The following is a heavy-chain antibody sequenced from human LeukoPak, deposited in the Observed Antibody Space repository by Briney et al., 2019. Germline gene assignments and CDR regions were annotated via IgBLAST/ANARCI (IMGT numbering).Heavy chain of an antibody. J-gene: IGHJ4*02. Sequence: GGSLRLSCAASGLTFSSYWMTWVRQAPGKGLEWVSSISSSSSYIYYADSVKGRFTISRDNAKNSLYLQMNSPRAEDTAVYYCASLTGNSGSYYRYFDYWGQGTLVTVSS. CDR1: GLTFSSYW. CDR3: ASLTGNSGSYYRYFDY. D-gene: IGHD1-26*01. CDR2: ISSSSSYI. V-gene: IGHV3-21*01.